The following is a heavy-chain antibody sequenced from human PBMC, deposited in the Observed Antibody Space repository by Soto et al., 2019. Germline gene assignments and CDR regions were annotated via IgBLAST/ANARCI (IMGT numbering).Heavy chain of an antibody. Sequence: PETLSLTCTVSGGSISSYYWSWIRQPPGKGLEWIGYIYYSGSTNYNPSLKSRVTISVDTSKNQFSLKLSSVTAADTAVYYCARIAVAGDYFDYWGQGTLVTVSS. D-gene: IGHD6-19*01. CDR3: ARIAVAGDYFDY. V-gene: IGHV4-59*01. CDR2: IYYSGST. J-gene: IGHJ4*02. CDR1: GGSISSYY.